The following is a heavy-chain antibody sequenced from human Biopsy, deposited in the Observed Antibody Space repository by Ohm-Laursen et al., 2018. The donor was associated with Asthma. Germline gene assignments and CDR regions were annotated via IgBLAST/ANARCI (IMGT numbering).Heavy chain of an antibody. J-gene: IGHJ4*02. CDR3: AKGGGDIIVVISATTLDY. CDR1: GFTYSSYA. CDR2: VSGSGGNT. Sequence: SLRLSCAASGFTYSSYAMNWVRQAPGKGLEWVSTVSGSGGNTYYTDSVKGRFTISRDNSKNTLYLQMKSLRAEDTAVYYCAKGGGDIIVVISATTLDYWGQGALVTVSS. V-gene: IGHV3-23*01. D-gene: IGHD2-15*01.